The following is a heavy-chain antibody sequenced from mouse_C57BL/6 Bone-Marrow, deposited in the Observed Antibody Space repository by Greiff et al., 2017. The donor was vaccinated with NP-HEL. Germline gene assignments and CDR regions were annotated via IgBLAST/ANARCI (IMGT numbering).Heavy chain of an antibody. J-gene: IGHJ2*01. V-gene: IGHV1-4*01. D-gene: IGHD1-1*01. CDR2: INPSSGYT. CDR1: GYTFTSYT. Sequence: VQLQQSGAELARPGASVKMSCKASGYTFTSYTMHWVKQRPGQGLEWIGYINPSSGYTKYNQKFKDKATLTADKSSSTAYMQLSSLTSEDSAVYYCARRGGIYYYGRGGFDYWGQGTTLTVSS. CDR3: ARRGGIYYYGRGGFDY.